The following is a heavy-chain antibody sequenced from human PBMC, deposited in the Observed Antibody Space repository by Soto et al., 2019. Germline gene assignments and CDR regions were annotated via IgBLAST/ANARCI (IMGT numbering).Heavy chain of an antibody. J-gene: IGHJ5*02. CDR1: CYTFTDYF. Sequence: ASVNVSCKASCYTFTDYFIHWVRQAPGQGFEWMGWINPKSRGTNYAQKFQGRVTMTRDTSNNTAYMELRGLTSDDTAVYYCARVTLKAGNWFDPWGQGTRVTVSS. CDR2: INPKSRGT. CDR3: ARVTLKAGNWFDP. V-gene: IGHV1-2*02.